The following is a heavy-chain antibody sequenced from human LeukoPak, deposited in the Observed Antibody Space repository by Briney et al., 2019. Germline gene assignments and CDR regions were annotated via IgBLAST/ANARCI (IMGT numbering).Heavy chain of an antibody. V-gene: IGHV1-8*01. D-gene: IGHD3-22*01. CDR2: MNPNNGNT. J-gene: IGHJ5*02. CDR3: ARTNYDDTSGASNWFDP. Sequence: AASVKVSCKASGYTFTSYDINWVRQATGQGLEWMGWMNPNNGNTGYAQKFQGRVTMTRNTSTGTAYMELSSLRSEDTAVYYCARTNYDDTSGASNWFDPWGQGTLVTVSS. CDR1: GYTFTSYD.